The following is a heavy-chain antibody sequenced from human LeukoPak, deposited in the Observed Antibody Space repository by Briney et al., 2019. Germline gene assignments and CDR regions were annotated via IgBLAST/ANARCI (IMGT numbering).Heavy chain of an antibody. CDR1: GFTVSSNY. D-gene: IGHD1-26*01. J-gene: IGHJ5*02. CDR3: ARALYSGSYNWFDP. V-gene: IGHV3-53*01. Sequence: PGGSLRLSCAASGFTVSSNYMSWVRQAPGKGLEWVSVIYSGGITYYADSVKGRFTISRDNSKNTLYLQMNSLRAEDTAVYYCARALYSGSYNWFDPWGQGTLVTVSS. CDR2: IYSGGIT.